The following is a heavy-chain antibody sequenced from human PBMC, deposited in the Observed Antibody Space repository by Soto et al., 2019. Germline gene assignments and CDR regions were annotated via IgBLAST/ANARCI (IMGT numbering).Heavy chain of an antibody. CDR2: ISSNGGST. V-gene: IGHV3-64D*08. CDR3: VKVPGQWLGEAYGMDV. Sequence: GGALRLSCSASGFTFSSYAMHWVRQAPGKGLEYVSAISSNGGSTYYADSVKGRFTISRDNSKNTLYLQMSSLRAEDTAVYYCVKVPGQWLGEAYGMDVWGQGTTDTLSS. CDR1: GFTFSSYA. J-gene: IGHJ6*02. D-gene: IGHD3-10*01.